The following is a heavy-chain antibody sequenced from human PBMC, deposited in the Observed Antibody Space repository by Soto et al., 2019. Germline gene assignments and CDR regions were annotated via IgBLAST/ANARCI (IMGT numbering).Heavy chain of an antibody. CDR2: IYYSGST. D-gene: IGHD6-13*01. CDR3: ARRERAAGTDWWFDP. J-gene: IGHJ5*02. Sequence: QLQLQESGPGLVKPSETLSLTCTVSGGSISSSSFHWGWIRQPPGKGLEWIGSIYYSGSTYYSPSLKSRVTISVDTSKTQFSLMLSSVTAAATAVYYGARRERAAGTDWWFDPWGQGTLVTVSS. CDR1: GGSISSSSFH. V-gene: IGHV4-39*01.